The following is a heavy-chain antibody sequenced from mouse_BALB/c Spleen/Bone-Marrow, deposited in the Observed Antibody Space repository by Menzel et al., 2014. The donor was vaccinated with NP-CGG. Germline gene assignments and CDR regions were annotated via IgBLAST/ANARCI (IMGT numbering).Heavy chain of an antibody. CDR3: ARSYYGSPYFDY. D-gene: IGHD1-1*01. CDR2: INPGSGGT. J-gene: IGHJ2*01. CDR1: GYAFTNYL. Sequence: QVQLQQSGAELVRPGTSVKVSCKASGYAFTNYLIEWVKQRPGQGLEWIGVINPGSGGTNYNEKFKGKATLTADKSSSTAYMQFSSLTSDDSAVYFCARSYYGSPYFDYWGLGTTLTVSS. V-gene: IGHV1-54*01.